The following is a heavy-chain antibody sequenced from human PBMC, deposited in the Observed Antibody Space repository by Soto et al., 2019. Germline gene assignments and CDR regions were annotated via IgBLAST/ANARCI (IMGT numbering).Heavy chain of an antibody. CDR1: GESFSGHY. CDR2: INRSGST. D-gene: IGHD1-26*01. CDR3: ARAPIQGHQFEGQPPTSQTLDY. V-gene: IGHV4-34*01. J-gene: IGHJ4*02. Sequence: QVQLQLWGAGLLKTSETLSLTCAVYGESFSGHYWSWIRQPPGEGLEWVGEINRSGSTNYSPSLKSRVTISVDTSKNQFSLRLTSVTAADTAVYYCARAPIQGHQFEGQPPTSQTLDYWGQGTLVTVSS.